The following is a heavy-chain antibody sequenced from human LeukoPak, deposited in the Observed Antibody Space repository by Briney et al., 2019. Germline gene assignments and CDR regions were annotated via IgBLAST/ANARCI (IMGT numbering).Heavy chain of an antibody. CDR2: IIPIFGTA. Sequence: PWASVKVSCKASGGTFSSYAISWVRQAPGQGLEWMGGIIPIFGTANYAQKFQGRVTITADESTSTAYMELSSLRSEDTAVYYCARDSKIGRITMVRGVRSYGMDVWGQGTTVTVSS. CDR3: ARDSKIGRITMVRGVRSYGMDV. V-gene: IGHV1-69*13. CDR1: GGTFSSYA. J-gene: IGHJ6*02. D-gene: IGHD3-10*01.